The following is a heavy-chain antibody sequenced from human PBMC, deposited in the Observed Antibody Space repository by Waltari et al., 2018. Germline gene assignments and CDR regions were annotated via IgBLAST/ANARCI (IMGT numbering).Heavy chain of an antibody. V-gene: IGHV3-73*01. J-gene: IGHJ4*02. CDR1: GLIISDDA. CDR3: IRPFEMGID. Sequence: EVQQVESGGALVQPGGHLTLSCAASGLIISDDAIHWVRQASGKGAEWVGRIRSRFKGDATAYGESVQGRFTISRDDSKNTVYLEMNSLKTDDTAVYYCIRPFEMGIDWGQGTLVTVSS. D-gene: IGHD7-27*01. CDR2: IRSRFKGDAT.